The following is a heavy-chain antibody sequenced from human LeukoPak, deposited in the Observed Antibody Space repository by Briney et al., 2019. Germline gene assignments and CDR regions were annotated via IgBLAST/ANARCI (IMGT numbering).Heavy chain of an antibody. Sequence: SETLSLTCTVSGGSVGSTTYYWGWIRQPPGKGLEWIGHIDYRGTTYYNPSLKSRVAISADTSKNQLSLKLSSVTAADTAVYYCARAAVTTSRYFQHWGQGTLVTVSS. CDR2: IDYRGTT. CDR1: GGSVGSTTYY. J-gene: IGHJ1*01. D-gene: IGHD4-17*01. V-gene: IGHV4-39*07. CDR3: ARAAVTTSRYFQH.